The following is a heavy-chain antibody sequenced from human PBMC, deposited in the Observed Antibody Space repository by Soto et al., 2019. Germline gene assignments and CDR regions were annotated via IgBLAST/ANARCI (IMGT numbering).Heavy chain of an antibody. J-gene: IGHJ3*02. V-gene: IGHV1-2*02. CDR2: ISPRSGGA. Sequence: ASVKVSCKASGYTFSDYYIHWVRQAPGQGLEWMGWISPRSGGANFAQRFQGRVSMTRDTSITTAYMELRRLKSDDTAVYYCARGPYAFHIWGHGTLVTVSS. CDR3: ARGPYAFHI. D-gene: IGHD4-17*01. CDR1: GYTFSDYY.